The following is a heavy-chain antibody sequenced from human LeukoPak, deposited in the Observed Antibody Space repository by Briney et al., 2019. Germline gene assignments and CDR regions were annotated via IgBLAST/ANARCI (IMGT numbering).Heavy chain of an antibody. CDR1: GFIFSVYG. J-gene: IGHJ4*02. D-gene: IGHD3-22*01. V-gene: IGHV3-30*03. CDR3: ARVRSYLSDGSGRYYFDY. Sequence: PGRSLRLSCAASGFIFSVYGMHWVRQAPGKGLEWVALMAADGDNIYYADSVKGRFTISRDNAKDSLYLQMNSLAAEDTAIYYCARVRSYLSDGSGRYYFDYWGQGTLVTVSS. CDR2: MAADGDNI.